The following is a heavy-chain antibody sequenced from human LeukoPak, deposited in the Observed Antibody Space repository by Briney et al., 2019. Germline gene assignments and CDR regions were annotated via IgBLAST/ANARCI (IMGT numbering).Heavy chain of an antibody. CDR2: IYHSGST. Sequence: SETLSLTCAVSGYSISSGYYWGWIRQPPGKGLEWIGSIYHSGSTYYNPSLKSRATILLDTSKNQFSLKLSSVSAADTAVYYCARLESGYYGSGSPDYWGQGTLVTVSS. V-gene: IGHV4-38-2*01. CDR1: GYSISSGYY. J-gene: IGHJ4*02. D-gene: IGHD3-10*01. CDR3: ARLESGYYGSGSPDY.